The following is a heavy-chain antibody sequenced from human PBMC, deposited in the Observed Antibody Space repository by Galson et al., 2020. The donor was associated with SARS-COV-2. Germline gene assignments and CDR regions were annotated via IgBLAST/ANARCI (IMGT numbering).Heavy chain of an antibody. J-gene: IGHJ6*03. V-gene: IGHV4-38-2*02. D-gene: IGHD1-26*01. Sequence: SETLSLTCTVSGYSISSGYYWGWIRQPPGKGLEWIGSIYHSGRTYYNPSLKSRATISVDTSKNQFSLKLSSVTAADTAVSYCARGASGTYGYYYYMDVWGKGTTVPVSS. CDR3: ARGASGTYGYYYYMDV. CDR1: GYSISSGYY. CDR2: IYHSGRT.